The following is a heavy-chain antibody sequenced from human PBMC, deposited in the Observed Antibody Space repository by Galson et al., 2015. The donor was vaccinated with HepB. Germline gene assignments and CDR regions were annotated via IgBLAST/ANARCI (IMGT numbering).Heavy chain of an antibody. CDR3: TVGFFSSTNY. J-gene: IGHJ4*02. CDR1: GFNVNINY. CDR2: IYSSGST. D-gene: IGHD3-3*01. V-gene: IGHV3-66*02. Sequence: SLRLSCAASGFNVNINYMVWVRQAPGKGLEWVSVIYSSGSTYCAASVKGRFTISRDDSRNTLYLQMDSLKPEDTAVYYCTVGFFSSTNYWGQGAQVTVSS.